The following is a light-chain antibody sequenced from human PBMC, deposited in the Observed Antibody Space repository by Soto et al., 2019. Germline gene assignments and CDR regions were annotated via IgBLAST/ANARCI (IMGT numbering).Light chain of an antibody. J-gene: IGLJ1*01. V-gene: IGLV2-14*01. CDR2: EVS. CDR3: TLV. CDR1: SSDVGGYNY. Sequence: QSALTQPASVSGSPGQSITISCTGTSSDVGGYNYVSWYQQHPGKAPKLMIYEVSNRPSGVSNRFSGSKSGNTASLTISGLPAEDEAASSSTLVFGTGTKVTVL.